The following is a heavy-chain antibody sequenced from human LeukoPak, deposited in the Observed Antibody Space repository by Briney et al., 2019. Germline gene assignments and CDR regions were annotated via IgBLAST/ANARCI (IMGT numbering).Heavy chain of an antibody. Sequence: PSETLSLTCTVSGGSISSGGYYWSWIRQPPGKGLEWIGYIYRSGSTYYNPSLKSRVTISVDTSKNQFSLKLSSVTAADTAVYYCARRTTIVVVPAAKGFYAFDIWGQGTMVTVSS. CDR2: IYRSGST. V-gene: IGHV4-30-2*01. CDR3: ARRTTIVVVPAAKGFYAFDI. D-gene: IGHD2-2*01. CDR1: GGSISSGGYY. J-gene: IGHJ3*02.